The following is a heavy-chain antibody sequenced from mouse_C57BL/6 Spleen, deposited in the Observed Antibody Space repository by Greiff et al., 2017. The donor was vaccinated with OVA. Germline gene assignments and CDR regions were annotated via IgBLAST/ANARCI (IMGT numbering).Heavy chain of an antibody. J-gene: IGHJ3*01. D-gene: IGHD1-1*01. CDR1: GYAFSSSW. V-gene: IGHV1-82*01. Sequence: VQLQQSGPELVKPGASVKISCKASGYAFSSSWMNWVKQRPGKGLEWIGRIYPGDGDTNYNGKFKGKATLTADKSSSTAYMQLSSLTSEDSAVFLCARGGDYFGSSPFAYWGQGTLGTVSA. CDR2: IYPGDGDT. CDR3: ARGGDYFGSSPFAY.